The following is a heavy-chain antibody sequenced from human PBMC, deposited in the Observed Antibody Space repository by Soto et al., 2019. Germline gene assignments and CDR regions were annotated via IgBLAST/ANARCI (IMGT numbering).Heavy chain of an antibody. J-gene: IGHJ6*02. Sequence: GESLKISCKGSGYSFTSYWSGWVRQMPGKGLEWMGIIYPGDSDTRYSPSFQGQVTISADKSISTAYLQWSSLKASDTAMYYCARTSAAGKYYYGMDVWGQGTTVTSP. CDR1: GYSFTSYW. D-gene: IGHD6-13*01. CDR3: ARTSAAGKYYYGMDV. V-gene: IGHV5-51*01. CDR2: IYPGDSDT.